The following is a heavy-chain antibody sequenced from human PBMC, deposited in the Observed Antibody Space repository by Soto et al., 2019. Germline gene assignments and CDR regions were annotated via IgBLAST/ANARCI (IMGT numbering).Heavy chain of an antibody. CDR2: ISYDGSNK. Sequence: PGGSLRLSCAASGFTFSSYGMHWVRQAPGKGLEWVAVISYDGSNKYYADSVKGRFTISRDNSKNTLHLQMNSLRAEDTAMYYCAKENQTYYDYIWGSYPAFDYWGQGTLVTVSS. D-gene: IGHD3-16*02. CDR1: GFTFSSYG. CDR3: AKENQTYYDYIWGSYPAFDY. J-gene: IGHJ4*02. V-gene: IGHV3-30*18.